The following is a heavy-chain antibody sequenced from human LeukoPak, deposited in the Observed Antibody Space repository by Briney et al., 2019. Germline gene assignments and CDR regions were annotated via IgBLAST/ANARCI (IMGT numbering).Heavy chain of an antibody. CDR3: ARGSYFDY. V-gene: IGHV4-39*07. Sequence: PSETLSLTCTVSGGSFSSSSYYWGWIRQPPGTGLEWIGSIYYSGSTNYNPSLKSRVTISVDTSKNQFSLKLSSVTAADTAVYYCARGSYFDYWGQGTLVTVSS. CDR1: GGSFSSSSYY. J-gene: IGHJ4*02. CDR2: IYYSGST.